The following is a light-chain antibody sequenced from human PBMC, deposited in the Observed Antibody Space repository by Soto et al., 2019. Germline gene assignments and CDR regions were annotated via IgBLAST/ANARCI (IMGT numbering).Light chain of an antibody. V-gene: IGLV2-14*03. Sequence: QPVLTQPASVSGSPGQSITISCTGTSSDVGGYGHVSWYQQHPGKAPKLIIYDVTVRPSGISPRFSGSKSDNTASLAVSGLQPEDEADYYCSSYTNKDTLLFGGGTKVTVL. J-gene: IGLJ3*02. CDR2: DVT. CDR3: SSYTNKDTLL. CDR1: SSDVGGYGH.